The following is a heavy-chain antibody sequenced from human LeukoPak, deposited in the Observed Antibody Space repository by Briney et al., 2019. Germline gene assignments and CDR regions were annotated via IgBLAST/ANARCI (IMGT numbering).Heavy chain of an antibody. Sequence: ASVKVSCKASGYTFTDYFMHWVRQAPGQGLEWMGWINPNTGGTNYAQKFQGRVTMTRDTSNSTAYMDLSSLRSDDTALYYCARGGIPHYYYYMDVWGKGTTVTVSS. J-gene: IGHJ6*03. CDR2: INPNTGGT. CDR3: ARGGIPHYYYYMDV. D-gene: IGHD1-1*01. CDR1: GYTFTDYF. V-gene: IGHV1-2*02.